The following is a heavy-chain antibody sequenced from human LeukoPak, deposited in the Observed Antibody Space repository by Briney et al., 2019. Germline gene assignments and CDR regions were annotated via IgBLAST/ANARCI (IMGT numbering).Heavy chain of an antibody. D-gene: IGHD6-13*01. V-gene: IGHV5-51*01. Sequence: GESLKISCKGSGYSFTSYWIGWVRQMPGKGLEWMGIIYPGDSDTRYSPSFQGQVTISADKSISTAYLQWSSLKASDTAMYYCARQTDSSLYYYYYMDVWGKGTTVTVSS. J-gene: IGHJ6*03. CDR2: IYPGDSDT. CDR3: ARQTDSSLYYYYYMDV. CDR1: GYSFTSYW.